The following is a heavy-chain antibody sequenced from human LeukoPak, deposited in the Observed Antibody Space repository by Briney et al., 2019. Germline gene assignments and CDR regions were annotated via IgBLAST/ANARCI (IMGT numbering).Heavy chain of an antibody. CDR2: IWYDGSDK. CDR3: ARDRRSYGEEYFDY. D-gene: IGHD5-18*01. V-gene: IGHV3-33*01. CDR1: GFTFSSYG. J-gene: IGHJ4*02. Sequence: GRSLRLSCAASGFTFSSYGMHWVRQAPGKGLEWVAVIWYDGSDKYYADSVKGRSTISRDNSKNALFLQMNNLRAEDTAVYYCARDRRSYGEEYFDYWGQGTLVTVSS.